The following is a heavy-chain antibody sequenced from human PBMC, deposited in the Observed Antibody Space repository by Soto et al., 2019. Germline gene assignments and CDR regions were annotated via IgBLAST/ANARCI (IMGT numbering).Heavy chain of an antibody. J-gene: IGHJ5*02. Sequence: PGGSLRLSCAASGFIFENFGMSWVRQAPGKGLEWISSISGSGFKKYYADSVKGRFTISRDNSKSTVYLELNNLSAEDTAVYHCAKNQGVELVPLATVDWFDPWGQRSVVTVPS. D-gene: IGHD1-26*01. CDR1: GFIFENFG. CDR2: ISGSGFKK. V-gene: IGHV3-23*01. CDR3: AKNQGVELVPLATVDWFDP.